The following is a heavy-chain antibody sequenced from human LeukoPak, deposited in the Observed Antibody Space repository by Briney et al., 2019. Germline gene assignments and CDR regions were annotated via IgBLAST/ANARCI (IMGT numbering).Heavy chain of an antibody. V-gene: IGHV1-69*13. D-gene: IGHD3-9*01. Sequence: SVKVSCKASGGTFSSYAISWVRQAPGQGLEWMGGIIPIFGTANYAQKFQGRVTITADESTSTAYMELSSLRTEDTAVYYCARDLVGSHTGYSSGAWDYWGQGTLVTVSS. CDR2: IIPIFGTA. CDR3: ARDLVGSHTGYSSGAWDY. CDR1: GGTFSSYA. J-gene: IGHJ4*02.